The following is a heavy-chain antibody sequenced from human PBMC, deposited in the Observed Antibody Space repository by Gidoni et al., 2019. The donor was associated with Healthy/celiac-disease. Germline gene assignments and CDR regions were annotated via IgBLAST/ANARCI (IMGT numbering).Heavy chain of an antibody. CDR3: ARAYCSSTSCFFGWFDP. V-gene: IGHV1-2*02. CDR2: INPNSGGT. J-gene: IGHJ5*02. CDR1: GYTFTGYY. D-gene: IGHD2-2*01. Sequence: QVQLVPSGAEVKKPGASVKVSCKASGYTFTGYYMHWVRQAPGQGLEWMGWINPNSGGTNYAQKFQGRVTMTRDTSISTAYMELSRLRSDDTAVYYCARAYCSSTSCFFGWFDPWGQGTLVTVSS.